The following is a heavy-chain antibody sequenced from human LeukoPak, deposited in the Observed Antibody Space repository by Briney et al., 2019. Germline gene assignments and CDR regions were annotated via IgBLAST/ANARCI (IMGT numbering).Heavy chain of an antibody. CDR3: AELGITMIGGV. V-gene: IGHV3-7*01. J-gene: IGHJ6*04. CDR2: IKTDGSEK. D-gene: IGHD3-10*02. CDR1: GFTFSSYW. Sequence: PGGSLGLSCKASGFTFSSYWMTWVRQAPGKGLEWVANIKTDGSEKKYADSVKGRFTISRDNAKNSLYLQMNSLRAEDTAVYYCAELGITMIGGVWGKGTTVTISS.